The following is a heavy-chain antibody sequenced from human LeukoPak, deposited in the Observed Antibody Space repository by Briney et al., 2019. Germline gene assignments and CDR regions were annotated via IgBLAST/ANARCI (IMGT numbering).Heavy chain of an antibody. CDR3: ARGQQLVGFDY. Sequence: GASVKVSCKASGGTFSSYAISWVRQAPGQGLEWMGRIIPILGIANYAQKFQGRVTITADKSTSTAYMEPSSLRSEDTAVYYCARGQQLVGFDYWGQGTLVTVSS. J-gene: IGHJ4*02. CDR1: GGTFSSYA. D-gene: IGHD6-13*01. CDR2: IIPILGIA. V-gene: IGHV1-69*04.